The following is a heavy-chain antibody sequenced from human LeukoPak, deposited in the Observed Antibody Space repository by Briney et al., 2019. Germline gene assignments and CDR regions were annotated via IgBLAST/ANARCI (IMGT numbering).Heavy chain of an antibody. CDR1: GGSISSSTYY. J-gene: IGHJ4*02. CDR2: IYHSGST. Sequence: SETLSLTCTVSGGSISSSTYYWGWIRQPPGKGLAWIANIYHSGSTYYNPSLKSRVTISVDTSKNQFSLKLSSVTAADTAVYYCARLIGGWYADYWGQGTLVSVSS. D-gene: IGHD6-19*01. V-gene: IGHV4-39*07. CDR3: ARLIGGWYADY.